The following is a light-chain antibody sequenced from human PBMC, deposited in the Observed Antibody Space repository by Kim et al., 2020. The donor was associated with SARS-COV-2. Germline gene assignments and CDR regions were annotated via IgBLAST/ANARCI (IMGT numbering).Light chain of an antibody. Sequence: DTVLTQSPDTLSLSPGERATLSCRASQSVRFNYLGWYQHKPGQAPRLLIYHASNRATGIPARFTGSGSGTDFTLTISSLEPGDSAIYYCQQCGNWPPYTFGQGTKLEIK. CDR3: QQCGNWPPYT. V-gene: IGKV3-11*01. J-gene: IGKJ2*01. CDR1: QSVRFNY. CDR2: HAS.